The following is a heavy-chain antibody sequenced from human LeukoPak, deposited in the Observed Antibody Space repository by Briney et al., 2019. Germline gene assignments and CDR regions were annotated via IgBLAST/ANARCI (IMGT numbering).Heavy chain of an antibody. Sequence: PGGSLRLTCAASGFTFDNHGMSWVRQAPGKGLEWVSGINWNGGSTGYADSVKGRFTISRDNAKNSLYLQMNSLRAEDTALYYCARSIVVPAAINSYYFDYWGQGTLVTVSS. J-gene: IGHJ4*02. CDR2: INWNGGST. CDR1: GFTFDNHG. D-gene: IGHD2-2*01. CDR3: ARSIVVPAAINSYYFDY. V-gene: IGHV3-20*04.